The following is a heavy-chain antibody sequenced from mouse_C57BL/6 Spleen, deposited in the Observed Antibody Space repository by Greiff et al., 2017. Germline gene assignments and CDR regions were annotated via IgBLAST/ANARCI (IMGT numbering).Heavy chain of an antibody. D-gene: IGHD4-1*01. Sequence: EVQLVESGGGLVQPKGSLKLSCAASGFTFNTYAMHWVRQAPGQGLEWVARISSKSSNYATYYADSVKDRFTISRADSPSMLYLQMNNLKTEDTAMYYCVGDGKTGLVYFDVWGTGTTVTVSS. CDR3: VGDGKTGLVYFDV. V-gene: IGHV10-3*01. CDR1: GFTFNTYA. CDR2: ISSKSSNYAT. J-gene: IGHJ1*03.